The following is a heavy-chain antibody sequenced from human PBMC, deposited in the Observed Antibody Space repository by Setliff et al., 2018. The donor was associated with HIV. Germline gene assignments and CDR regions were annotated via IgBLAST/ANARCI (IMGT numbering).Heavy chain of an antibody. CDR1: GGSINNYQ. CDR2: IYTSGSS. CDR3: ARSRPRSMDFYMDV. Sequence: SETLSLTCTVSGVSGGSINNYQWSWIRQPPGKGLEWIGYIYTSGSSNYNPSLKSRVTISGDTSKRQFSLKMSSVTAADTAVYYCARSRPRSMDFYMDVWGKGTTVTVSS. D-gene: IGHD2-8*01. J-gene: IGHJ6*03. V-gene: IGHV4-4*08.